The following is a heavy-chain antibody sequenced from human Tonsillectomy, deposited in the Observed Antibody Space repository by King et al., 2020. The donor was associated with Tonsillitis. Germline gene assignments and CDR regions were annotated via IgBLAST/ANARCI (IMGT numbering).Heavy chain of an antibody. J-gene: IGHJ4*02. CDR1: GYIFSKFG. D-gene: IGHD5-18*01. Sequence: QLVQSGPEVKKPGASVRVSCNASGYIFSKFGIIWVRQAPGQGLEWVGWVSGYNVDTKYAQSFQGRGTMTTDTSTTTAYMDLSSLRTDDTAVYYCAKDKPTAMVALDYWGQGTLVTVSS. CDR3: AKDKPTAMVALDY. V-gene: IGHV1-18*01. CDR2: VSGYNVDT.